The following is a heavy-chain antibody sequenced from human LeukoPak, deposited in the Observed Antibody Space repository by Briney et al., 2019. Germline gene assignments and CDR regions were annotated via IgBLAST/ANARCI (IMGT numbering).Heavy chain of an antibody. CDR3: ARDRFGYDRRFPWIWFDP. CDR1: GYTFTSYD. V-gene: IGHV1-2*02. CDR2: MNPNSGGT. D-gene: IGHD3-22*01. J-gene: IGHJ5*02. Sequence: ASVKVSCKASGYTFTSYDINWVRQATGQGLEWMGWMNPNSGGTNYAQKFQGRVTMTRDTSISTAYMELSRLRSDDTAVYYCARDRFGYDRRFPWIWFDPWGQGTLVTVSS.